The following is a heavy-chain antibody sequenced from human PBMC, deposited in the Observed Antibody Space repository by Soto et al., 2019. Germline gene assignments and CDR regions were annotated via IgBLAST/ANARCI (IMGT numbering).Heavy chain of an antibody. J-gene: IGHJ3*02. CDR3: ARDGIAYYYDSSGYHDAFDI. V-gene: IGHV3-33*01. CDR1: GFTFSSYG. CDR2: IWYDGSNK. Sequence: PGGSLRLSCAASGFTFSSYGMHWVRQAPGKGLEWVAVIWYDGSNKYYADSVKGRFTIPRDNSKNTLYLQMNSLRAEDTAVYYCARDGIAYYYDSSGYHDAFDIWGQGTMVTVSS. D-gene: IGHD3-22*01.